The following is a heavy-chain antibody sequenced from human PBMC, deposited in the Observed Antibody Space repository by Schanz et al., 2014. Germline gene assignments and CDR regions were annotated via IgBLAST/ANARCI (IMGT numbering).Heavy chain of an antibody. D-gene: IGHD3-10*01. V-gene: IGHV3-23*01. Sequence: EVQLLESGGTVVQPGGSLRVSCAASGFSFSTYGMTWVRQAPGKGLEWVSAISGSGSSTYYADSVKGRFTISRDNSKNTLYLQMNSLRAEDTAVYYCAKDQGSYGSGSYSYFDYWGQGTLATVSS. CDR2: ISGSGSST. CDR3: AKDQGSYGSGSYSYFDY. J-gene: IGHJ4*02. CDR1: GFSFSTYG.